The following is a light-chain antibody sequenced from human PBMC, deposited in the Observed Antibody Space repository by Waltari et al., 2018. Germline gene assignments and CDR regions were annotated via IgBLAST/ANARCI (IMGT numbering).Light chain of an antibody. CDR1: NIGSKS. Sequence: SYVLTQPPSVSVAPGKTARITCGGNNIGSKSVHWYQQKPVQAPLLVVYDDSDRPSMLPERFSGSDSGNTADLTISRVEAEDEAEYYCQVWDSSSDHPLFCGGTKLTVL. CDR3: QVWDSSSDHPL. CDR2: DDS. V-gene: IGLV3-21*03. J-gene: IGLJ3*02.